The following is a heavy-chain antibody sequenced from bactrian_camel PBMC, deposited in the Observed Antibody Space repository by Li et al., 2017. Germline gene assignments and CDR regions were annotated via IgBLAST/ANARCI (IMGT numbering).Heavy chain of an antibody. V-gene: IGHV3S40*01. J-gene: IGHJ6*01. CDR3: AKVRRGSWYAGADFAY. D-gene: IGHD6*01. CDR2: IGGGGTT. CDR1: GFTFSSYA. Sequence: VQLVESGGGLVQPGGSLRLSCAASGFTFSSYAMHWVRQAPGEGLEWVSVIGGGGTTFYSDSVKGRFTISRDNTKNMVYLQLNSLKSEDTALYYCAKVRRGSWYAGADFAYWGQGTQVTVS.